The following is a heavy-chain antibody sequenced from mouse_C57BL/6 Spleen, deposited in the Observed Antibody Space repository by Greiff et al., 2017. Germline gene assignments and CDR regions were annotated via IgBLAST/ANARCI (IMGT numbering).Heavy chain of an antibody. Sequence: QVQLQQPGAELVKPGASVKLSCKASGYTFTSYWMHWVKQRPGQGLEWIGMIHPNSGSTNYNEKFKSKATLTVDKSSSTAYMQLSSLTSEDSAVYYCARREILYDGYSWVAYWGQGTLVTVSA. CDR3: ARREILYDGYSWVAY. V-gene: IGHV1-64*01. J-gene: IGHJ3*01. CDR2: IHPNSGST. CDR1: GYTFTSYW. D-gene: IGHD2-3*01.